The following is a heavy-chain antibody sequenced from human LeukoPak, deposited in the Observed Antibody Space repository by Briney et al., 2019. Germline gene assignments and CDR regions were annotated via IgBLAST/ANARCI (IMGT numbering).Heavy chain of an antibody. V-gene: IGHV1-46*01. CDR2: INPSGGST. CDR1: GYKFTDLS. Sequence: ASVKVSCKVSGYKFTDLSIHWARQAPGKGLEWMGIINPSGGSTSYAQKFQGRVTMTRDTSTSTVYMELSSLRSEDTAVYYCARGEDLEVDYWGQGTLVTVSS. D-gene: IGHD1-26*01. J-gene: IGHJ4*02. CDR3: ARGEDLEVDY.